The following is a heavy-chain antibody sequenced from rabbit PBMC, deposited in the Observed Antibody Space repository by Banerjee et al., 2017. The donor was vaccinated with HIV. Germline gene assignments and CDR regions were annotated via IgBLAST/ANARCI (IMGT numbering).Heavy chain of an antibody. Sequence: QSLEESGGGLVQPEGSLTLTCKASGFALSSNSYMCWVRQAPGKGLEWIASIYTSSGSTSYASWAKGRYTISKTSSTTMTLQMTSLTAADTATYFCARSTYSYGGAGYGMDLWGPGTLVTVS. D-gene: IGHD6-1*01. CDR3: ARSTYSYGGAGYGMDL. CDR2: IYTSSGST. V-gene: IGHV1S40*01. CDR1: GFALSSNSY. J-gene: IGHJ6*01.